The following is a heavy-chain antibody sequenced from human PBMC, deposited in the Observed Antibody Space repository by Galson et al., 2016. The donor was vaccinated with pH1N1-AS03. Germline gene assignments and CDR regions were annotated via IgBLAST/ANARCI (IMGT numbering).Heavy chain of an antibody. CDR2: IKNNNDNT. J-gene: IGHJ4*02. Sequence: SVKVSCKASGYTFSNYDITWVRQAPGQGLQWMGWIKNNNDNTIYGQNFQGRVTMTTDPSTNTAYMELKNLRSDDTGVYYCARAFEEYLLRDYSSVFDSWCQGALVTVSS. D-gene: IGHD2/OR15-2a*01. V-gene: IGHV1-18*01. CDR1: GYTFSNYD. CDR3: ARAFEEYLLRDYSSVFDS.